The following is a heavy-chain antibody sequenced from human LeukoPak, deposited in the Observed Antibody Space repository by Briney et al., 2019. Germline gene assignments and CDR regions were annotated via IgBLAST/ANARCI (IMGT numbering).Heavy chain of an antibody. Sequence: PGGSLRLSCAASGFTFSSYSMNWVRQAPGKGLEWVSYISTSGSYIYYADSVKGRFTISRDNAENSLYLQMSSLRVEDTAVYYCARDRDYAFDYWGQGTLVTVSS. CDR1: GFTFSSYS. J-gene: IGHJ4*02. CDR2: ISTSGSYI. V-gene: IGHV3-21*01. D-gene: IGHD3-16*01. CDR3: ARDRDYAFDY.